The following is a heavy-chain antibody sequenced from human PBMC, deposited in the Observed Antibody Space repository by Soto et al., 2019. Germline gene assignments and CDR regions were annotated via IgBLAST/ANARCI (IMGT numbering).Heavy chain of an antibody. J-gene: IGHJ4*02. CDR1: EFTFSDYY. CDR2: ISSSSSYT. CDR3: ARDLSSSSTNYFDS. Sequence: SLRLSCAASEFTFSDYYMSWIRQAPGKGLEWLSYISSSSSYTHYADSVKGRFTISRDNAKNSLFLQMNSLRADDTAMYYCARDLSSSSTNYFDSWGQGTLVTSPQ. V-gene: IGHV3-11*06.